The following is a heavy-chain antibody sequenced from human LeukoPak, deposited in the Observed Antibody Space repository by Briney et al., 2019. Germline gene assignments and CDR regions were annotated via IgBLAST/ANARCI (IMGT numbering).Heavy chain of an antibody. Sequence: PGGPLRLSCAASGFTFSSYAMSWVRQAPGKGLEWVSAISGSGGSTYYADSVKGRFTISRDNSKNTLYLQMNSLRAEDTAVYYCAKAANYHGSGWGAFDIWGQGTMVTVSS. CDR1: GFTFSSYA. D-gene: IGHD3-10*01. CDR2: ISGSGGST. CDR3: AKAANYHGSGWGAFDI. V-gene: IGHV3-23*01. J-gene: IGHJ3*02.